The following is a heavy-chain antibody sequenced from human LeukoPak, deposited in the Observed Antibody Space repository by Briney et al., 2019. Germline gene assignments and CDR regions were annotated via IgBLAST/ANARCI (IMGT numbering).Heavy chain of an antibody. Sequence: ASVKVSCKASGYTFTSYGISWVRQAPGQGLEWMGWISAYNGNTNYAQKLQGRVTMTTDTSTSTAYMELRSLRSDDTAVYHCARDPGYCSSTSCPWAFDIWGQGTMVTVSS. D-gene: IGHD2-2*01. CDR2: ISAYNGNT. J-gene: IGHJ3*02. V-gene: IGHV1-18*01. CDR1: GYTFTSYG. CDR3: ARDPGYCSSTSCPWAFDI.